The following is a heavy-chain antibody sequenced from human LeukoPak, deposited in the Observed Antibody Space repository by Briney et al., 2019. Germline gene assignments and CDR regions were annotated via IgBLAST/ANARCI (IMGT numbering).Heavy chain of an antibody. J-gene: IGHJ4*02. CDR3: ARPRGCGSSRCNNFDY. V-gene: IGHV3-7*01. CDR1: GFTFSSYG. D-gene: IGHD2-2*01. CDR2: MNEYGSEI. Sequence: GGSLRLSCAASGFTFSSYGMSWVRQAPGKGLEWVAKMNEYGSEIFYVDSVKGRFTISRDNGKNSLYLQMNRLRAEDTAVYYCARPRGCGSSRCNNFDYWGQGTLVTVSS.